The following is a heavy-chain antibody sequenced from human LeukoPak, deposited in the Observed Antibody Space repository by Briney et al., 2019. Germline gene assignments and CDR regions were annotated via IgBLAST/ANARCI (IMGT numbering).Heavy chain of an antibody. CDR3: ARNKGWELPAELDS. D-gene: IGHD2-15*01. CDR1: GFTFKNSW. Sequence: GSLRLSCAASGFTFKNSWMSWVRQAPGKGLEWVANIKQDGGEKYYVDSVKGRFTISRDDAKTSVYLQMNSLRAEDTAVYYCARNKGWELPAELDSWGQGTLVTVSS. CDR2: IKQDGGEK. V-gene: IGHV3-7*01. J-gene: IGHJ4*02.